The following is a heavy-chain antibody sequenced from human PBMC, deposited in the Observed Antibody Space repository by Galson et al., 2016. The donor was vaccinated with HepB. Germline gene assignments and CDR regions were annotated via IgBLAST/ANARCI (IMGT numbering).Heavy chain of an antibody. CDR1: GFTFSSST. J-gene: IGHJ5*02. V-gene: IGHV1-58*01. D-gene: IGHD3-16*02. CDR3: AADYHDTYFDP. Sequence: SVKVSCTASGFTFSSSTVQWVRQARGQRLEWIGWIGVGSGDISYAQKFQERVTITSDTSTSTAYMERSSLRSEDTAVYYRAADYHDTYFDPWGQGTLVTVAS. CDR2: IGVGSGDI.